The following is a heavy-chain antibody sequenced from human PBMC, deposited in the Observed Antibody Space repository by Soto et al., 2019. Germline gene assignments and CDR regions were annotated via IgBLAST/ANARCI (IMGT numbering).Heavy chain of an antibody. CDR3: AREGLERHFDY. CDR2: TYYRSKWYN. Sequence: SQTLSLTCAISGDSVSSNSVVWNWIRQSPSRGLEWLGRTYYRSKWYNDYAVSVKSRITINPDTPKNQFSLQLNSVTPEDTAVYYCAREGLERHFDYWGQGTLVTVS. D-gene: IGHD1-1*01. CDR1: GDSVSSNSVV. J-gene: IGHJ4*02. V-gene: IGHV6-1*01.